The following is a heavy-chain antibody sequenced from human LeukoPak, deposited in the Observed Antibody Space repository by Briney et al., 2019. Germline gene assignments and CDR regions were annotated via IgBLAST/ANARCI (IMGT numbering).Heavy chain of an antibody. V-gene: IGHV4-39*01. CDR1: GDSITATSSC. CDR3: ARLPTGFPNWFDS. D-gene: IGHD4-17*01. CDR2: IDSRGKT. Sequence: SETLSLTCLVSGDSITATSSCWGWVRQPPGKGLEWIGTIDSRGKTWYSPSLRGRLSISIDGSKNQFSLELISVAAADTALYSCARLPTGFPNWFDSWGQGILVIVSS. J-gene: IGHJ5*01.